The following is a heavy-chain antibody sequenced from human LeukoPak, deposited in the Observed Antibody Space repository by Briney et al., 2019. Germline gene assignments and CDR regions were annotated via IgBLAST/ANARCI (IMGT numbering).Heavy chain of an antibody. J-gene: IGHJ4*02. Sequence: PGGSLRLSCVASVFTSLASSIYGGCAGPGGGVEWGSSLIIRSSYIYYADSVKGRFTISRDNAKNSLYLQMNSLRAEDTAVYYCARDLSDGLRFLEWLVFFDYWGQGTLVTVSS. CDR1: VFTSLASS. D-gene: IGHD3-3*01. CDR2: LIIRSSYI. V-gene: IGHV3-21*01. CDR3: ARDLSDGLRFLEWLVFFDY.